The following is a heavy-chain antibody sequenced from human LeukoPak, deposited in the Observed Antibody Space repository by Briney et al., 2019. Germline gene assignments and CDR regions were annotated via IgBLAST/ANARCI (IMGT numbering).Heavy chain of an antibody. V-gene: IGHV3-48*01. Sequence: GGSLRLSCAASRFTFSSYNMNWVRQAPGKGLEWVSDIDTSSSTIYYADSVKGRFTISRDNAKNSLYLQMNSLRAEDTAIYYCARQWFGDWGYYFDYWGQGTLVTVSS. CDR1: RFTFSSYN. CDR3: ARQWFGDWGYYFDY. J-gene: IGHJ4*02. D-gene: IGHD3-10*01. CDR2: IDTSSSTI.